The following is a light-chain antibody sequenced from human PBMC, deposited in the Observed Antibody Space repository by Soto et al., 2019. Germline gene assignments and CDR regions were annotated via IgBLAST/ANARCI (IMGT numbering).Light chain of an antibody. CDR3: QCYDSRLFVV. V-gene: IGLV1-40*01. CDR2: GNS. Sequence: QLVLTQPPSVSGAPGQRVTISCTGSSSNIGAGYDVHWYQQLPGTAPKLLIYGNSNRPSGVPDRFSGSKSGTSASLAITGLQAEDEADYYCQCYDSRLFVVFGGGTKVTVL. J-gene: IGLJ2*01. CDR1: SSNIGAGYD.